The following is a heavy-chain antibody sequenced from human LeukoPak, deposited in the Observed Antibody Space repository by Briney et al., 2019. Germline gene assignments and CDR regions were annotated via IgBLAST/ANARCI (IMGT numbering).Heavy chain of an antibody. D-gene: IGHD3-22*01. J-gene: IGHJ4*02. CDR2: IYYSGST. V-gene: IGHV4-31*03. Sequence: SETLSLTCTVSGGSISSGGYYWSWIRQHPGKGLEWIGYIYYSGSTYYNPSLKSRVTISVDTSKNQFSLKLSSVTAADTAVYYCAKRRDNGDSSGYHDFDFWGQGTLVTVSS. CDR1: GGSISSGGYY. CDR3: AKRRDNGDSSGYHDFDF.